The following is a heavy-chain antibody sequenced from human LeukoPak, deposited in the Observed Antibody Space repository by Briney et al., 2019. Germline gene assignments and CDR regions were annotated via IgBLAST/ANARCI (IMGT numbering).Heavy chain of an antibody. D-gene: IGHD3-22*01. CDR1: GFTFSSYS. CDR2: IRYDGSNK. V-gene: IGHV3-30*02. CDR3: ARDQYKYDSSGYSISDGY. J-gene: IGHJ4*02. Sequence: GGSLRLSCTASGFTFSSYSMNWVRQAPGKGLEWVAFIRYDGSNKYYADSVKGRFTISRDNAKNSLYLQMNSLRAEDTALYYCARDQYKYDSSGYSISDGYWGQGTPVTVSS.